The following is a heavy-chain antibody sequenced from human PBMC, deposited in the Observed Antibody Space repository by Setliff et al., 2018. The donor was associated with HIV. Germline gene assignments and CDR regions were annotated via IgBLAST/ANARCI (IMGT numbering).Heavy chain of an antibody. CDR2: INYSGDT. J-gene: IGHJ5*01. D-gene: IGHD4-17*01. CDR1: GGSFPAYY. V-gene: IGHV4-34*01. Sequence: KASETLSLTCAVYGGSFPAYYWSWVRQPPGKGLEWIGEINYSGDTTYNPSLKSRVNMFIDTSKKQFSLKVASVTAADTAVYYCVRQHGDYAFGSWGQGTLVTVSS. CDR3: VRQHGDYAFGS.